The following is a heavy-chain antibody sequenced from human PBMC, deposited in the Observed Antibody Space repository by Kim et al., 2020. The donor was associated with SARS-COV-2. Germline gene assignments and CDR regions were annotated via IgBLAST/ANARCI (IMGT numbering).Heavy chain of an antibody. CDR1: GGSFSAYS. CDR2: VYHSGIT. Sequence: SETLSLTCAVYGGSFSAYSWIWIRQAPGKGLEWIGEVYHSGITKYHPSLKSRVTISVDTSKNQFSLKLPSVTAADTAVFYCARGRAGVVSSPIFGPGPYYYYSAMDVWGQGTTVTVS. CDR3: ARGRAGVVSSPIFGPGPYYYYSAMDV. V-gene: IGHV4-34*01. D-gene: IGHD3-3*01. J-gene: IGHJ6*02.